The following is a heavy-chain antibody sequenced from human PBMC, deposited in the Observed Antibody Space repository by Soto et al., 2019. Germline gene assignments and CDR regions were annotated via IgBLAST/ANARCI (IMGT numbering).Heavy chain of an antibody. CDR2: IYYSGST. V-gene: IGHV4-31*03. J-gene: IGHJ5*02. Sequence: SETLSFTCTVSGGSISSGGYYWSWIRQHPGKGLEWIGYIYYSGSTYYNPSLKSRVTISVDTSKNQFSLKLSSVTAADTAVYCCARAHDSSGFNWFDPWGQGTLVTVSS. CDR1: GGSISSGGYY. CDR3: ARAHDSSGFNWFDP. D-gene: IGHD3-22*01.